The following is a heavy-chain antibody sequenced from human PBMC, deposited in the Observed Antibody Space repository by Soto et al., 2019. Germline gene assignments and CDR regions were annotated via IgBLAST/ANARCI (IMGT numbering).Heavy chain of an antibody. CDR3: AREEPASRHHEY. Sequence: QVQLQQWGAGLLKPSETLSLTCAVYGGSFSDYYWSWIRQTPEKGLEWIGEVSHSGSTTYNPSLKNRVTIAIDTSKNQFSLTLNSVTAADTAMYFCAREEPASRHHEYWGQGNLVTVSS. CDR1: GGSFSDYY. D-gene: IGHD1-26*01. J-gene: IGHJ4*02. CDR2: VSHSGST. V-gene: IGHV4-34*02.